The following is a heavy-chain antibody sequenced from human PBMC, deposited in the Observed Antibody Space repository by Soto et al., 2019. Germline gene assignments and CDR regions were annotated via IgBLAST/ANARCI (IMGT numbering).Heavy chain of an antibody. CDR1: GLTFSNAW. CDR3: RFNFDSRVIRAFDM. CDR2: IRSNPDGGAR. D-gene: IGHD3-22*01. V-gene: IGHV3-15*01. J-gene: IGHJ3*02. Sequence: GSLRLSGVGAGLTFSNAWVHWIRQDSRKGLEWVGRIRSNPDGGAREYAATVEGRFTISRDDSAKTLYLHMNSLKSEDTAVYYCRFNFDSRVIRAFDMWGQGTMVTVSS.